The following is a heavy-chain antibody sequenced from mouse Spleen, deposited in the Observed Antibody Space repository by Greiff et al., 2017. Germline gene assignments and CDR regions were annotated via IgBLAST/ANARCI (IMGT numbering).Heavy chain of an antibody. Sequence: EVKLEESGPGLVKPSQSVFLTCTASGISFTTGNYWWSWIRQFPGHKLEWIGYTYYSGTITYNPFLTSRTTITRDTPKNQFFQEMNSLTAGDTATCYCARDATASAMGYWGQGTSVTGSS. D-gene: IGHD1-2*01. J-gene: IGHJ4*01. CDR2: TYYSGTI. CDR1: GISFTTGNYW. CDR3: ARDATASAMGY. V-gene: IGHV3-5*01.